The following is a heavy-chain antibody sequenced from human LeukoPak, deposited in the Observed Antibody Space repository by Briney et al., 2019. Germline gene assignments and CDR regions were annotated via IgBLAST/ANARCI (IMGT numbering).Heavy chain of an antibody. D-gene: IGHD5-18*01. CDR2: INPSGGST. CDR1: GYTFTGYY. V-gene: IGHV1-46*01. CDR3: ARGGVAYSYGFGHVLSYYLDY. Sequence: ASVKVSCKASGYTFTGYYMHWMRQAPGQGLEWMGIINPSGGSTSYAQKFQGRVTMTRDTSTSTVYMELSSLRSEDTAVYYCARGGVAYSYGFGHVLSYYLDYWGQGTLVTVSS. J-gene: IGHJ4*02.